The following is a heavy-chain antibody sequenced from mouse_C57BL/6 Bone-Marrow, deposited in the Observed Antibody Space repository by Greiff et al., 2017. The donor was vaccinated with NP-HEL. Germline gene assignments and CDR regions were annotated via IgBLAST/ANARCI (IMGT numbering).Heavy chain of an antibody. V-gene: IGHV1-81*01. D-gene: IGHD1-1*01. CDR3: ASEGYYGSICLFAY. CDR2: IYPRSGNT. Sequence: QVQLKESGAELARPGASVKLSCKASGYTFTSYGISWVKQRTGQGLEWIGEIYPRSGNTYYNEKLKGKATLTADKSYSTAYMELRSLTSEDSAVYFCASEGYYGSICLFAYWGQGTLVTVSA. J-gene: IGHJ3*01. CDR1: GYTFTSYG.